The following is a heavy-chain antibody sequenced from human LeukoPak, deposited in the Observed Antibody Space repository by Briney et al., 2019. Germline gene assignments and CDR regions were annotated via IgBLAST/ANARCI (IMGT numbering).Heavy chain of an antibody. CDR3: ARVVGVTIFGVVIIKNWFDP. CDR2: VNHSGST. J-gene: IGHJ5*02. CDR1: GGSFSGYN. D-gene: IGHD3-3*01. V-gene: IGHV4-34*01. Sequence: SETLSLTCAVYGGSFSGYNWSWIRQPPGKGLEWIGEVNHSGSTNYNPSLKSRVTISVDTSKNQFSLKLSSVTAADTAVYFCARVVGVTIFGVVIIKNWFDPWGQGTLVTVSS.